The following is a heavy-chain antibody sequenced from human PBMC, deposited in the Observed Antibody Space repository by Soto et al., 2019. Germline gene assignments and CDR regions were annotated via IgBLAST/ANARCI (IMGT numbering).Heavy chain of an antibody. D-gene: IGHD2-15*01. CDR2: ISTNDDKT. Sequence: QVQLVQSGAEVKTPGASVKVSCRASGYSFRTHGISWMRQAPGQGLEWMGWISTNDDKTNFPQKFQGRITMTTDTSTSTAYMELWSPTSDDTAVYFCASDLGYCNSSGCFRNWFDPWGQGTLVTVSS. CDR1: GYSFRTHG. J-gene: IGHJ5*02. V-gene: IGHV1-18*01. CDR3: ASDLGYCNSSGCFRNWFDP.